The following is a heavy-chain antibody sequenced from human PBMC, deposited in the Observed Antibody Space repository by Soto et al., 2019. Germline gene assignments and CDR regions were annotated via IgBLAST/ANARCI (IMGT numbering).Heavy chain of an antibody. CDR3: ARQYFWRGPGGGFDP. CDR2: IYYSGST. Sequence: SETLSLTCTVSGGSISSSSYYWGWIRQPPGKGLEWIGSIYYSGSTYYNPSLKSRVTISVDTSKNQFSLKLSSVTAADTAVYYCARQYFWRGPGGGFDPWGQGTLVTVSS. V-gene: IGHV4-39*01. J-gene: IGHJ5*02. D-gene: IGHD3-3*01. CDR1: GGSISSSSYY.